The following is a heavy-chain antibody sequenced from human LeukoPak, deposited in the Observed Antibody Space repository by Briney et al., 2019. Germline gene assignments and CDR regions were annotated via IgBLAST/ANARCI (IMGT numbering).Heavy chain of an antibody. D-gene: IGHD3-10*01. J-gene: IGHJ4*02. V-gene: IGHV1-58*01. CDR3: GFGELLYAIDY. Sequence: SVKVSCKASGFTFTSSAVQWVRQARGQRLEWIGWIVVGSGNTNYAQKFQEGVTITRDMSTSTAYMELSSLRSEDTAVYYCGFGELLYAIDYWGQGTLVTVSS. CDR2: IVVGSGNT. CDR1: GFTFTSSA.